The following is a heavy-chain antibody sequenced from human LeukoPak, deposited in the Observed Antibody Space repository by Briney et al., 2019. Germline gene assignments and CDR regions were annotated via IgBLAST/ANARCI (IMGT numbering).Heavy chain of an antibody. CDR2: ISSSGSTI. D-gene: IGHD6-13*01. CDR3: ARVSGTGIAAAGTFAYDW. V-gene: IGHV3-11*01. Sequence: GGSLRLSCAASGFTFSDYYMSWIRQAPGKGLEWVSYISSSGSTIYYADSVKGRFTISRDNAKNSLYLQMNSLRAEDTAVYYCARVSGTGIAAAGTFAYDWWGQGTLVTVSS. CDR1: GFTFSDYY. J-gene: IGHJ4*02.